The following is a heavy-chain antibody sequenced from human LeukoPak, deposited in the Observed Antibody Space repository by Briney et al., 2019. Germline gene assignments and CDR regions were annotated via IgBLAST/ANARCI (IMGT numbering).Heavy chain of an antibody. CDR2: ISGSGGST. Sequence: GGSLRLSCAASGFTFSSYAMSWVRQAPGKGLEWVSAISGSGGSTYYADSAKGWFTISRDNSKNTLYLQMNSLRAEDTAVYYCAKTQNYYDSSDYYRYWGQGTLVTVSS. CDR3: AKTQNYYDSSDYYRY. CDR1: GFTFSSYA. D-gene: IGHD3-22*01. V-gene: IGHV3-23*01. J-gene: IGHJ4*02.